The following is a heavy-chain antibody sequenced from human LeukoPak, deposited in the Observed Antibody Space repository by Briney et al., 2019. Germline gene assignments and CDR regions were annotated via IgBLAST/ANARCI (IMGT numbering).Heavy chain of an antibody. Sequence: SETLSLTCAVYGGSFSGYYWSWIRQHPGKGLEWIGYIYYSGSTYYNPSLKSRVTISVDTSKNQFSLKLSSVTAADTAVYYCATTYYYDSSGYWLSSWGQGTLVTASS. D-gene: IGHD3-22*01. CDR2: IYYSGST. J-gene: IGHJ4*02. CDR3: ATTYYYDSSGYWLSS. CDR1: GGSFSGYY. V-gene: IGHV4-31*11.